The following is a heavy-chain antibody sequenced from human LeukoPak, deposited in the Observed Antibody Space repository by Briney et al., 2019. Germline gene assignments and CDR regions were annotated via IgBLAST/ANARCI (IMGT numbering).Heavy chain of an antibody. D-gene: IGHD1-26*01. CDR2: INPGGGST. CDR1: GYTFSSYY. CDR3: TKGDGLRGGTYYNLDY. J-gene: IGHJ4*02. V-gene: IGHV1-46*01. Sequence: GASVKVSCKASGYTFSSYYMHWVRQAPGQGLEWMGIINPGGGSTSYAQKFQGRVTMTRDTSTSTVYVELSSLRSEDTAVYYCTKGDGLRGGTYYNLDYWGQGTLVTVSS.